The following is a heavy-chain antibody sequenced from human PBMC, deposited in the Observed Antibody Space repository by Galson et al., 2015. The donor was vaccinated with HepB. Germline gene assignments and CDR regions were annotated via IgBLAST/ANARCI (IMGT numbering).Heavy chain of an antibody. J-gene: IGHJ3*02. CDR2: FSGSSSNT. V-gene: IGHV3-23*01. CDR3: AKDSFDYRSGNNDGFDM. D-gene: IGHD3-10*01. Sequence: SLRLSCAASGFSFGSYEMSWVRQAPGKGLEWVSTFSGSSSNTYYADSVKGRFSISRDNSKSILYLQMNSLRAEDTAVYYCAKDSFDYRSGNNDGFDMWGQVTMVTVSS. CDR1: GFSFGSYE.